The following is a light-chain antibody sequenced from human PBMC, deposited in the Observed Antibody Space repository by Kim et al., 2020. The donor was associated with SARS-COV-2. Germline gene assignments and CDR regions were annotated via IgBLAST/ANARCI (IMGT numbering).Light chain of an antibody. V-gene: IGKV1-16*02. CDR1: QDISNY. CDR3: QQYNIYPWT. Sequence: DIQMTQSPSSLSASVGDRVTITCRASQDISNYLAWFQQKPGKAPKSLIYDASSLQSGVPSKFSGSGSGTDFTLTISSLQPEDFATYYCQQYNIYPWTFGQGTKVDIK. CDR2: DAS. J-gene: IGKJ1*01.